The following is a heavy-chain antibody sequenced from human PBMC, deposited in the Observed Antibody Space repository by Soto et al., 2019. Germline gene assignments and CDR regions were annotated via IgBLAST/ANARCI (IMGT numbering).Heavy chain of an antibody. CDR3: ARLLYCSNTNCHGFAP. J-gene: IGHJ5*01. V-gene: IGHV4-59*01. Sequence: PSETLSLTCTVSGGSISSYYWSWIRQPPGKGLEWIGYIYYSGSTNYNPSLKSRVTISLDTSKNQFSLKLSSVTAADTAVYYCARLLYCSNTNCHGFAPWSQGTLVTGSS. CDR2: IYYSGST. CDR1: GGSISSYY. D-gene: IGHD2-2*01.